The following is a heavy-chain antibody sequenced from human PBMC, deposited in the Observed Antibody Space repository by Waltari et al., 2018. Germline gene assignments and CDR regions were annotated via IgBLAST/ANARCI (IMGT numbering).Heavy chain of an antibody. J-gene: IGHJ4*02. CDR1: GFPFSSCA. CDR2: ISGSGGGT. V-gene: IGHV3-23*01. D-gene: IGHD3-22*01. CDR3: AADLGSGGYYLVHFDY. Sequence: EVQLLESGGGLVQPGGSLRLSCAPSGFPFSSCAMNWVRQAPGKGLQWVSGISGSGGGTFYVDSVKGRFTISRDNSKNTLYLQMNSLTAEDTALYYCAADLGSGGYYLVHFDYWGQGALVTVSS.